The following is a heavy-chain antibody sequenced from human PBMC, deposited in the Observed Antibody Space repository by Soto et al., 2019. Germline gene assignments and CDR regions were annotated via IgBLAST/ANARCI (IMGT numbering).Heavy chain of an antibody. D-gene: IGHD2-15*01. V-gene: IGHV5-10-1*01. CDR1: GYSFTIYC. J-gene: IGHJ5*02. CDR3: ARQYCSGGSCYSVWFDP. CDR2: IDPSDSYT. Sequence: PGESLRMSCDGSGYSFTIYCISLVLQMPGKGLDWMGRIDPSDSYTNYSPSFQCHVTISADKSISTAYLQWSSLKASDTAMYYCARQYCSGGSCYSVWFDPWGQGTLVTVSS.